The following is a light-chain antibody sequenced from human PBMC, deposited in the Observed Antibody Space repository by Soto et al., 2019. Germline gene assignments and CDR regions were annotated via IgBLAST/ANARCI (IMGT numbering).Light chain of an antibody. CDR1: QSVSSY. J-gene: IGKJ4*01. CDR2: DAS. CDR3: QQRYNWPLT. V-gene: IGKV3-11*01. Sequence: EIVLTQSPATLSLSPGERATLSCRASQSVSSYLVGYQQKPGQAPRLLIYDASNRATGVPARFSGSGSGTDFTLTISSLEPEDFAVYYCQQRYNWPLTFGGGTKVDIK.